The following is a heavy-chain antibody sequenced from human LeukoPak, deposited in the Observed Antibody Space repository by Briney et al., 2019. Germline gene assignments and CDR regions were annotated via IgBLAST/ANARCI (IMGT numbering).Heavy chain of an antibody. Sequence: PSETMSLNCTVSGGSISSYYWSWLRQPPGQGLGWSGYIYYSGSTNYNPSLKSRVTISVDTSKNPFSLKLSTVTAADTAEYYCARVTGDHGRIDVWGKGTTVTVSS. V-gene: IGHV4-59*01. D-gene: IGHD7-27*01. CDR2: IYYSGST. CDR1: GGSISSYY. CDR3: ARVTGDHGRIDV. J-gene: IGHJ6*03.